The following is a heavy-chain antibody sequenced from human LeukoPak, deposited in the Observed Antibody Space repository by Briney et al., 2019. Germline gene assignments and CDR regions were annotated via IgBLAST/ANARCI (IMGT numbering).Heavy chain of an antibody. CDR2: INPNTGDT. CDR3: TRDPEMATIGFEY. Sequence: ASVKVSCKASGYTFTGYHMHWVRQAPGQGLEWMGWINPNTGDTNYAQKFQGRVTMTRDTSISAAYMALSWLRSDDTAVYYCTRDPEMATIGFEYWGQGTLVTVSS. CDR1: GYTFTGYH. D-gene: IGHD5-24*01. J-gene: IGHJ4*02. V-gene: IGHV1-2*02.